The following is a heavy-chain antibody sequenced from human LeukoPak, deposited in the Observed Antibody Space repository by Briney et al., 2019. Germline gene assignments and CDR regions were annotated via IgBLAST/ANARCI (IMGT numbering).Heavy chain of an antibody. Sequence: GGSLRLSCTVSGFTVSSDSMSWVRQAPGKGLEWVSFIYSGGSTHYSDSVKGRFTISRDNSKNTLYLQMKTLKAEDTAVYYCARDLHPRLAGFFDYWGQGTLVTVSS. CDR2: IYSGGST. CDR3: ARDLHPRLAGFFDY. D-gene: IGHD3-3*02. V-gene: IGHV3-53*01. J-gene: IGHJ4*02. CDR1: GFTVSSDS.